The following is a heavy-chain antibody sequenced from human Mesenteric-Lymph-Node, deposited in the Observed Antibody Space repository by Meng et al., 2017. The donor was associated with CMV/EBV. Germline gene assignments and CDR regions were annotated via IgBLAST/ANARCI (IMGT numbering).Heavy chain of an antibody. V-gene: IGHV3-48*03. Sequence: GGSLRLSCAASGFTFSSYEMNWVRQAPGKGLEWVSYISSSSSTIYYADSVKGRFTISRDNAKNTLYLQMNSLRAEDTAVYYCARGPDYYGSGTSVGLDYWGQGTLVTVSS. D-gene: IGHD3-10*01. CDR3: ARGPDYYGSGTSVGLDY. CDR2: ISSSSSTI. J-gene: IGHJ4*02. CDR1: GFTFSSYE.